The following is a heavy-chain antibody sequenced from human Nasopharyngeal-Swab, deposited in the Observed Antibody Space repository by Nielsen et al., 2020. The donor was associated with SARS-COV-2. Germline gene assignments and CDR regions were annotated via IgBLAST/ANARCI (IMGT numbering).Heavy chain of an antibody. Sequence: WIRQPPGKALEWLALIYWDDDKRYNPSLKSRLTITKDTSKNQVVLTMTNMDPVDTATYYCARAYYYDSSGCHFDYWGQGTLVTVSS. D-gene: IGHD3-22*01. CDR2: IYWDDDK. J-gene: IGHJ4*02. CDR3: ARAYYYDSSGCHFDY. V-gene: IGHV2-5*02.